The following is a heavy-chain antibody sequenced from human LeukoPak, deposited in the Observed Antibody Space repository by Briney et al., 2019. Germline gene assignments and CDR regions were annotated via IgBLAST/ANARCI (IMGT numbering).Heavy chain of an antibody. J-gene: IGHJ3*02. CDR2: ISWSGTTI. V-gene: IGHV3-48*04. CDR3: ARGRSGGLVDAFDI. Sequence: GGSLRLSCAASGFTFGSYWMSWVRQAPGKGLEWVSYISWSGTTIYYADSVKGRFTLSRDNAKNSLYLQMNSLRVEDTAVYYCARGRSGGLVDAFDIWGQGTMVTVSS. D-gene: IGHD3-16*01. CDR1: GFTFGSYW.